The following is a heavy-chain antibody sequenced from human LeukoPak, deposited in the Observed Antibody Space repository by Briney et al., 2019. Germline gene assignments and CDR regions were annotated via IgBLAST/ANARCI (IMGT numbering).Heavy chain of an antibody. CDR3: ARGRREITVFDS. CDR1: GGSFSGSY. Sequence: SETLSLTCGVYGGSFSGSYWGWIRQPPGKGLEWIGEMNDSGSTNYNSSLKSRVTISLDTSKKQFSLKLTSVTAADTAVYYCARGRREITVFDSWGQGTLVTVSP. J-gene: IGHJ4*02. CDR2: MNDSGST. V-gene: IGHV4-34*01. D-gene: IGHD1-14*01.